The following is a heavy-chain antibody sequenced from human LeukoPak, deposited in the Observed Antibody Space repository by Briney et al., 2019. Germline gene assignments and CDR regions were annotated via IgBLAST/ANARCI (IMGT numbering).Heavy chain of an antibody. CDR2: IYYSGST. Sequence: SETLSLTCTVSGGSISSGGYYWSWIRQHPGKGLEWIGYIYYSGSTYYNPSLKSRVTISVDTSKNQFSLKLSSVTAADTAVYYCVRETYSSPYYYYGMDVWGQGTTVTVSS. CDR1: GGSISSGGYY. CDR3: VRETYSSPYYYYGMDV. V-gene: IGHV4-31*03. D-gene: IGHD6-13*01. J-gene: IGHJ6*02.